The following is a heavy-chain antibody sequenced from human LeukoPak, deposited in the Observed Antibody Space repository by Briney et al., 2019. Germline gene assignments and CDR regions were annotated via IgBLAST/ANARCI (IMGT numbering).Heavy chain of an antibody. D-gene: IGHD4-17*01. CDR2: ISSSSSYI. Sequence: GGSLRLSCAASGFTFSSYEMNWVRQAPGKGLEWVSYISSSSSYIYYADSVKGRFTISRDNAKNSLYLQMNSLRAEDTAVYYCARGQIPYGDYVGYWGQGTLVTVSS. V-gene: IGHV3-21*05. CDR1: GFTFSSYE. J-gene: IGHJ4*02. CDR3: ARGQIPYGDYVGY.